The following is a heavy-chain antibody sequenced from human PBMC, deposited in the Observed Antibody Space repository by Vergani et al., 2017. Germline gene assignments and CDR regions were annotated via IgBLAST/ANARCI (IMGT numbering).Heavy chain of an antibody. Sequence: QVQLQQWGAGLLKPSETLSLTCAVYGGSFSGYYWSWIRQPPGKGLEWIGEINHSGSTNYNPSLKSRVTISLDTSKNQFSLELSSVTAADTAVYYCVRAPHRYGMDVWGQGTTVTVSS. V-gene: IGHV4-34*01. CDR1: GGSFSGYY. CDR2: INHSGST. J-gene: IGHJ6*02. CDR3: VRAPHRYGMDV.